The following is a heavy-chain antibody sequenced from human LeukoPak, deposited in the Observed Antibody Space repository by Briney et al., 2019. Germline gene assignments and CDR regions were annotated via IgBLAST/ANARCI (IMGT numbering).Heavy chain of an antibody. V-gene: IGHV3-7*02. D-gene: IGHD4-17*01. Sequence: GGSLRLSCAAPGFTLGSYWMTWVRQAPGKGLEWVANIKQDGNEKYYVDSVKGRFTISRDNTKNSLYLQMSSLRGESTAMYNGKTKDYGYVHNCGQGTLVTVSS. J-gene: IGHJ4*02. CDR1: GFTLGSYW. CDR2: IKQDGNEK. CDR3: KTKDYGYVHN.